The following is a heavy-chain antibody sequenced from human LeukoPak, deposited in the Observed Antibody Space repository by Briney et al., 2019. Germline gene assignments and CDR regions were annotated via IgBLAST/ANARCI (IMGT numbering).Heavy chain of an antibody. CDR3: ARGSSRIDYYYYYMDV. CDR2: ILYDGTKK. D-gene: IGHD6-13*01. Sequence: GGSLRLSCAASGFTFSRFGMHWVRQAPGQGLEWVAFILYDGTKKYYADSVKGRFTISRDNAKNSLYLQMNSLRAEDTAVYYCARGSSRIDYYYYYMDVWGKGTTVTVSS. V-gene: IGHV3-30*02. CDR1: GFTFSRFG. J-gene: IGHJ6*03.